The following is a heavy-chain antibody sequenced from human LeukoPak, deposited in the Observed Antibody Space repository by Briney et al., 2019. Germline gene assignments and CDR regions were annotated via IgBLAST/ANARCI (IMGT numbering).Heavy chain of an antibody. D-gene: IGHD3-16*01. J-gene: IGHJ4*02. CDR1: GLTLKHAR. CDR3: TTVQFARARCFDF. V-gene: IGHV3-15*01. Sequence: GGPLTLLCAVSGLTLKHARMSWVRQALGKGREWVARIRRNDDGAITDYDAPVEGKFTIARHESKNTMQLQMHSLYTEDEDVDDYTTVQFARARCFDFWGQGTLVTVSS. CDR2: IRRNDDGAIT.